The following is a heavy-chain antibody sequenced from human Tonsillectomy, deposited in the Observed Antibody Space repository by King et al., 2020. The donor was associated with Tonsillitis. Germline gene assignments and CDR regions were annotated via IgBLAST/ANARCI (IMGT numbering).Heavy chain of an antibody. D-gene: IGHD5-24*01. J-gene: IGHJ6*02. CDR2: INSDGSST. CDR3: ARDVGLDGYTGVKYYYNGMDV. Sequence: DVQLVESGGGLVQPGGSLRLSCAASGFTFSSYWMHWVRQAPGKGLVWVSRINSDGSSTSYADSVKGRFTISRDNGKNTLYLQMNSLRAEDTAVYYCARDVGLDGYTGVKYYYNGMDVWGQGTTVTVSS. CDR1: GFTFSSYW. V-gene: IGHV3-74*01.